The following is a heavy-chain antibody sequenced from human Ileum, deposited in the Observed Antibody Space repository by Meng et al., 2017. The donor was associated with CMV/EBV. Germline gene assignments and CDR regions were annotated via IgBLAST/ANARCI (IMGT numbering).Heavy chain of an antibody. Sequence: GESLKISCAASGFTFNTYGMHWVRQAPGKGLEWVAFTRYDGTDNKYVDSVKGRFTISRDNSRNTLYLQMNSLKVEDTAVYYCAKDRAAAGNADYWGQGTLVTVSS. CDR2: TRYDGTDN. CDR1: GFTFNTYG. J-gene: IGHJ4*02. D-gene: IGHD6-13*01. V-gene: IGHV3-30*02. CDR3: AKDRAAAGNADY.